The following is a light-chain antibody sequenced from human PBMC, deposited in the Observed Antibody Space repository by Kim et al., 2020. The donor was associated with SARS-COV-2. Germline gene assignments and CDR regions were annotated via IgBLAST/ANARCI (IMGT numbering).Light chain of an antibody. CDR3: MQYDDLPYT. J-gene: IGKJ2*01. V-gene: IGKV1-33*01. CDR2: DAY. Sequence: SASAGDRYTLTCQANEDISYRLNWYQQKAGKAPKPLICDAYKLQAGFPSRFSGSGSGTQFTFTITNLQPEDTGTYYCMQYDDLPYTFGRGTKLEI. CDR1: EDISYR.